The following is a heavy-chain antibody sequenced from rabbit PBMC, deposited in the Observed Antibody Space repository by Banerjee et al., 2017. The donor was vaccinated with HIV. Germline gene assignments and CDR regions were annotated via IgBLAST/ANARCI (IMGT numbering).Heavy chain of an antibody. D-gene: IGHD4-1*01. V-gene: IGHV1S47*01. Sequence: QEQLVEYGGDLVQPEGSLTLTCEASGFDFSSNAMYWVRQALGKGPEWIACIYNGDGSTYYASWVNGRFSISRSTSLNTVTLQMTSLTAADTATYFCARDLAGVIGWNFDLWGPGTLVTVS. J-gene: IGHJ4*01. CDR1: GFDFSSNA. CDR3: ARDLAGVIGWNFDL. CDR2: IYNGDGST.